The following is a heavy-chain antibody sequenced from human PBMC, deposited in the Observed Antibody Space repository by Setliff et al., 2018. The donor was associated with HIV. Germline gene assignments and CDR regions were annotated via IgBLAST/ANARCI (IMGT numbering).Heavy chain of an antibody. CDR3: TKNDFGGRWD. J-gene: IGHJ4*02. D-gene: IGHD1-1*01. Sequence: PGGSLRLSCAASGFTFSDKSMSWVRQAPGMGLEWVSTISGSGGDTYYADSAKGRFTILRDNSKNTLYLQINTLRVEDTAVYYCTKNDFGGRWDWGQGTVVTVSS. CDR1: GFTFSDKS. CDR2: ISGSGGDT. V-gene: IGHV3-23*01.